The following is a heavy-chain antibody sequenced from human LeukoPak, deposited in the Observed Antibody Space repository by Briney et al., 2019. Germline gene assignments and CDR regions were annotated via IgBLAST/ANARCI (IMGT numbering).Heavy chain of an antibody. D-gene: IGHD4-17*01. J-gene: IGHJ3*02. CDR2: IIPIFGTA. V-gene: IGHV1-69*13. Sequence: SVKVSCKASGGTFSSYAISWVRQAPGQGLEWMGGIIPIFGTANYAQKFQGRVSITADESTSTAYMELSSLRSEDTAVYYCARGRLTRTVPNVFDIWGQGTMVTVSS. CDR3: ARGRLTRTVPNVFDI. CDR1: GGTFSSYA.